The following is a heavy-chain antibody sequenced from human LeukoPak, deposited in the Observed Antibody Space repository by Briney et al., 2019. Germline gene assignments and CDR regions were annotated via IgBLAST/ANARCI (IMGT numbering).Heavy chain of an antibody. J-gene: IGHJ4*02. CDR2: IYYSGST. Sequence: PSETLSLTCTVSGGSISSYYWSWIRQPPGKGLEWIGYIYYSGSTNYNPSLKSRVTISVDTSKNQFSLKLSSVTAAATAVYYCASSVVRVDSSGLPFDYWGQGTLVSVSS. V-gene: IGHV4-59*01. D-gene: IGHD6-19*01. CDR3: ASSVVRVDSSGLPFDY. CDR1: GGSISSYY.